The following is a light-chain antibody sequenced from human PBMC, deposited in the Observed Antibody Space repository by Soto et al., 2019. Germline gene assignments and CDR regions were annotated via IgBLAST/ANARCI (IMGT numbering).Light chain of an antibody. V-gene: IGKV3-20*01. J-gene: IGKJ5*01. CDR1: QSVSSSY. Sequence: EIVLTQSPGTLSLSPGERATISCRASQSVSSSYLAWYQQKPGQAPRLLIYGASSRATGIPDRFSGSGSGTDFTLTISRLEPEDFAVYYCQQYGSSPLITFGQGTDWRL. CDR3: QQYGSSPLIT. CDR2: GAS.